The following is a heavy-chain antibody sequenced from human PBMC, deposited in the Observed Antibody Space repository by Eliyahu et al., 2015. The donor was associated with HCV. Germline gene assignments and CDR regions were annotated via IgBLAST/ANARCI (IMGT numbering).Heavy chain of an antibody. Sequence: QVQLQQSGPRLVKPSQTLSLTCGISGDSVSGNGATWHWIRLSPSRGLEWLGRTYYRSKWSADYASSVEGRINIKADTSNNQFSLQLKSVTPEDTALYYCARVAVAGDAYYYHGLDVWGLGTAVTVSS. J-gene: IGHJ6*02. D-gene: IGHD6-19*01. V-gene: IGHV6-1*01. CDR3: ARVAVAGDAYYYHGLDV. CDR1: GDSVSGNGAT. CDR2: TYYRSKWSA.